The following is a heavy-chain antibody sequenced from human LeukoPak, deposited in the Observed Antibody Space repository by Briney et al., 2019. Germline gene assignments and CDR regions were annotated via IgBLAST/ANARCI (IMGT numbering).Heavy chain of an antibody. D-gene: IGHD2-15*01. V-gene: IGHV4-34*01. J-gene: IGHJ4*02. Sequence: PSETLSLTCAVYGESLNSYYWSWVRQPPGQGLEWIGEIYESGTTEYNPCLKGRVTISMVPPKQHFSLSRSSVTAADTAVYYVARGAWATRLGSRGLGTPVIVSS. CDR3: ARGAWATRLGS. CDR2: IYESGTT. CDR1: GESLNSYY.